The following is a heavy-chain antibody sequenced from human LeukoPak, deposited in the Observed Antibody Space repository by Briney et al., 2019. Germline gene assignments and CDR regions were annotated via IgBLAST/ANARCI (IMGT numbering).Heavy chain of an antibody. CDR2: IIPILGTA. V-gene: IGHV1-69*10. J-gene: IGHJ4*02. CDR3: ARGGIAVADPIDY. CDR1: GGTFSSYA. D-gene: IGHD6-19*01. Sequence: ASVKVSCKASGGTFSSYAISWVRQAPGEGLEWMGGIIPILGTANYAQKFQGRVTITADKSTSTAYMELSSLRSEDTAVYYCARGGIAVADPIDYWGQGTLVTVSS.